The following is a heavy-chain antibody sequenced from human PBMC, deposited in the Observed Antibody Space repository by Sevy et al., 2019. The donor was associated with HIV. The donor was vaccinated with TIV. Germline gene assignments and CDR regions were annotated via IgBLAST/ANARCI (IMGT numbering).Heavy chain of an antibody. V-gene: IGHV3-30-3*01. Sequence: GGSLRLSCAASGFTFSSYAMHWVRQAPGKGLEWVAVISYEGSNKYYADSVKGRFTISRDNSKNTLYLQMNSLRAEDTAVYYCARDRVTVTTYRYYYYGMDVWGQGTTVTVSS. J-gene: IGHJ6*02. CDR1: GFTFSSYA. CDR3: ARDRVTVTTYRYYYYGMDV. D-gene: IGHD4-17*01. CDR2: ISYEGSNK.